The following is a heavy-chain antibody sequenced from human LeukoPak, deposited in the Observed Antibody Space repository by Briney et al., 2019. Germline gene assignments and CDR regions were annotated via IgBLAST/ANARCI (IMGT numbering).Heavy chain of an antibody. D-gene: IGHD6-13*01. J-gene: IGHJ4*02. V-gene: IGHV1-69*05. CDR2: IIPIFGTA. CDR3: ARGSLVNSGWFFDY. CDR1: GGTFSSYA. Sequence: SAKVSCKASGGTFSSYAISWVRQAPGQGLEWMGRIIPIFGTANYAQKFQGRVTITTDESTSTAYMELSSLRSEDTAVYYCARGSLVNSGWFFDYWGQGTLVTVSS.